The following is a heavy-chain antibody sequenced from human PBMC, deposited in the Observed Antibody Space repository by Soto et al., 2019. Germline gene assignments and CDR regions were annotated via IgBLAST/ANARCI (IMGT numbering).Heavy chain of an antibody. CDR1: GFTFSTYA. D-gene: IGHD1-7*01. V-gene: IGHV3-23*01. J-gene: IGHJ4*01. CDR2: ITNSGSNT. Sequence: GGSLRLSCAASGFTFSTYAMSWARQAPGKGLEWVSGITNSGSNTYYADSVKGRFTISRDNSKNTLYLQMNSLRDEETAVYYCAKDRSSGNYLYYFDNWGQGTLVTVSS. CDR3: AKDRSSGNYLYYFDN.